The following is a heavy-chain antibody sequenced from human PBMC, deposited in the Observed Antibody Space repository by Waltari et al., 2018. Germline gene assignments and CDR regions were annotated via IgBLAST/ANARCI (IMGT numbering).Heavy chain of an antibody. J-gene: IGHJ6*02. CDR3: ARDYCDRTNCHGMDV. CDR1: DFTFSSYA. CDR2: ISYNEKNI. Sequence: QVQLVESGGGVVHPGRSLRLSCAASDFTFSSYAMHWVRQAPGKGLEWVAVISYNEKNIYYVDSVKGRFTISRDNSKKMLYLQMNSLTSEDTAVYYCARDYCDRTNCHGMDVWGQGTTVTVSS. D-gene: IGHD3-22*01. V-gene: IGHV3-30*04.